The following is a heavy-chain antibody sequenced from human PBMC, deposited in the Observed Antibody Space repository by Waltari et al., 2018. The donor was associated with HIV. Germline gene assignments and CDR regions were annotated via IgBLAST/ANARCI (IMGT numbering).Heavy chain of an antibody. CDR1: GYSISSGYY. Sequence: QVQLQESGPGLVKPSETLSLTCTVSGYSISSGYYWGWIRQPPGKGLEWIGSIYHSGSTYYNPSLKGRVTISVDTSKNQFSLKLGSVTAADTAVYYCASPGGVVTAIREYFDYWGQGTLVTVSS. CDR2: IYHSGST. V-gene: IGHV4-38-2*02. D-gene: IGHD2-21*02. J-gene: IGHJ4*02. CDR3: ASPGGVVTAIREYFDY.